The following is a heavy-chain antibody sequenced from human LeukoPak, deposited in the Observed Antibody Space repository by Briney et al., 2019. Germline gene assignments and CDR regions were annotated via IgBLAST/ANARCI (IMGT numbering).Heavy chain of an antibody. CDR1: VASISGYY. CDR2: LYSSGTT. Sequence: SESLSLTCTVSVASISGYYWTWVRPPADKGLEWIGRLYSSGTTYYNPSLKSRVTMSVDTSKNQFSLKLHSVTAADTAVYYCARGSRGTTKRYYFDHWDQGELVTVSS. CDR3: ARGSRGTTKRYYFDH. D-gene: IGHD2-2*01. V-gene: IGHV4-4*07. J-gene: IGHJ4*02.